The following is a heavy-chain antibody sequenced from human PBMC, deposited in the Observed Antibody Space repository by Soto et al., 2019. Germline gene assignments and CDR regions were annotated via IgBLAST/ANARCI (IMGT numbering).Heavy chain of an antibody. CDR3: ARNLLLRTHSDAFDI. D-gene: IGHD2-15*01. Sequence: PGGSLRLSCAASGFTFSSYSMNWVRQAPGKGLEWVSSISSSSSYIYYADSVKGRFTISRDNAKNSLYLQMNSLRAEDTAMYYCARNLLLRTHSDAFDIWGQGTMVTVSS. CDR2: ISSSSSYI. CDR1: GFTFSSYS. V-gene: IGHV3-21*01. J-gene: IGHJ3*02.